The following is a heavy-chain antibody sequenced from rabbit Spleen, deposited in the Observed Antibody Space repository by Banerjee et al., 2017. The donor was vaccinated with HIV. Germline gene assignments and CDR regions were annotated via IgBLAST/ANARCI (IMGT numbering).Heavy chain of an antibody. CDR2: IDIGSRDFT. Sequence: QEQLVESGGGLVKPGASLTLTCKASGIDFSSYNFICWVRQAPGKGLEWIACIDIGSRDFTYYASWAKGRFTISKTSSTTVTLQMTSLTVADTATYFCARDSYDDYGDYWGSYYFNLWGPGTLVTVS. CDR3: ARDSYDDYGDYWGSYYFNL. V-gene: IGHV1S45*01. J-gene: IGHJ4*01. CDR1: GIDFSSYNF. D-gene: IGHD2-1*01.